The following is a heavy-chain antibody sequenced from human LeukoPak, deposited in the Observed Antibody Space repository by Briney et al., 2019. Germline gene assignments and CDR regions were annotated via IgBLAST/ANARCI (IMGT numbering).Heavy chain of an antibody. CDR2: ISSSSYI. Sequence: GGSLRLSCAASGFTFSSYSMNWVRQAPGKGLEWVSSISSSSYIYYADSVKGRFTISRDNAKNSLYLQMNSLRAEDTAVYYCAQANVEMATMTAFDIWGQGTMVTVSS. CDR3: AQANVEMATMTAFDI. J-gene: IGHJ3*02. CDR1: GFTFSSYS. V-gene: IGHV3-21*01. D-gene: IGHD5-24*01.